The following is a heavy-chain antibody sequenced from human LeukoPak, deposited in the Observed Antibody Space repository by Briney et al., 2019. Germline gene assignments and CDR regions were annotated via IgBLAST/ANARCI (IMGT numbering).Heavy chain of an antibody. Sequence: SETLSLTCSVSGGSISSYYWSWIRQPPGKGLEWIGYIYYSGSTYYNPSLKSRVTISVDTSKNQFSLKLSSVTAADTAVYYCARKMVDIVATISFDYWGQGTLVTVSS. D-gene: IGHD5-12*01. CDR1: GGSISSYY. J-gene: IGHJ4*02. CDR3: ARKMVDIVATISFDY. V-gene: IGHV4-59*08. CDR2: IYYSGST.